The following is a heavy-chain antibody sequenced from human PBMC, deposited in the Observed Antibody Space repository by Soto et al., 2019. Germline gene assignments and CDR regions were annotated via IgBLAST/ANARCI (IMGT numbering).Heavy chain of an antibody. CDR1: GFTFSSYA. CDR2: ISGSGGST. D-gene: IGHD4-17*01. V-gene: IGHV3-23*01. J-gene: IGHJ3*02. Sequence: QTGGSLRLSCAASGFTFSSYAMSWVRQAPGKGLEWVSAISGSGGSTYYADSVKGRFTISRDNSKNTLYLQMNSLRAEDTAVYYCEKEYGDYNAFDIWVQVTMVTVSS. CDR3: EKEYGDYNAFDI.